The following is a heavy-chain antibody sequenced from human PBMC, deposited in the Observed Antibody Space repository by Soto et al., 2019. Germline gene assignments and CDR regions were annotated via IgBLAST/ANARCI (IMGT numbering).Heavy chain of an antibody. D-gene: IGHD2-2*01. J-gene: IGHJ5*02. CDR2: ISGSGGST. CDR3: AKEKTMTSRYNWVDP. Sequence: ELQLLESGGGLVQPGGSLRLSCAASGFIFSSYAMSWVRQAPGKVLEWVSAISGSGGSTYYADSVKGRFTISRDNSKNTLYLQMNSLRAEDTDVYSCAKEKTMTSRYNWVDPWGQGTLGTVSS. CDR1: GFIFSSYA. V-gene: IGHV3-23*01.